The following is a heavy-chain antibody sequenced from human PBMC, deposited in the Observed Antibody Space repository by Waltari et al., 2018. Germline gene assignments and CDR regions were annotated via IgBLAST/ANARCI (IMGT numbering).Heavy chain of an antibody. CDR1: GDSVASNHAA. Sequence: QVLLQQSGPELVKHSQTLSLTCAISGDSVASNHAAWNWVRQSPSRGLEWLGRTYYRSTWYTDYAASVKGRVTIDRDTAKNQFSLNISSETPDDTAVYYCSRTFWLDYFDYWGQGALVTVAS. V-gene: IGHV6-1*01. D-gene: IGHD6-19*01. CDR3: SRTFWLDYFDY. J-gene: IGHJ4*02. CDR2: TYYRSTWYT.